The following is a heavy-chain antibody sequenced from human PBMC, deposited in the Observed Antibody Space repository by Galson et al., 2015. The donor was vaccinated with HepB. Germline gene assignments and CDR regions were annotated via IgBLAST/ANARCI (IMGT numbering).Heavy chain of an antibody. D-gene: IGHD6-19*01. CDR3: AKNDLYSSTANWDFDF. CDR2: ISWNSRSI. CDR1: GFSFGNYA. J-gene: IGHJ2*01. Sequence: SLRLSCAASGFSFGNYAMHWVRQGPGKGLEWVAGISWNSRSIGYADSVKGRFTISRDNAKKSLYLQMNSLRTDDTALYYCAKNDLYSSTANWDFDFWGRG. V-gene: IGHV3-9*01.